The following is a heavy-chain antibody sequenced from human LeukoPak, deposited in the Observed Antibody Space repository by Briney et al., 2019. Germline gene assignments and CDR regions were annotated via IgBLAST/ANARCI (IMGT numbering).Heavy chain of an antibody. V-gene: IGHV1-69*04. Sequence: SVKVSCKASGDNFSSYVITWVRQAPGQGLEWMGRIIPTFDVANFAQIFKGRVTITADKSTNTAHLELSSLRSEDTAVYYCAREGVYSPDPSSYHRHAFDVWGKGTVVIVSS. J-gene: IGHJ3*01. D-gene: IGHD3-16*02. CDR3: AREGVYSPDPSSYHRHAFDV. CDR1: GDNFSSYV. CDR2: IIPTFDVA.